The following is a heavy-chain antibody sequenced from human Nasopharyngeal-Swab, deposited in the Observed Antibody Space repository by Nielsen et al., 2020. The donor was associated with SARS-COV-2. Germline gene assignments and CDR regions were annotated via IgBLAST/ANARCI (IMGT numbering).Heavy chain of an antibody. Sequence: GVLKISCSASGFTFSSYAMHWVRQAPGKGLEYVSAISSNGGSTYYADSVKGRFTISRDNSKNTLYLQMSSLRAEDTAVYYCVKARITIFGVVISSYYYYGMDVWGQGTTVTVSS. CDR1: GFTFSSYA. D-gene: IGHD3-3*01. V-gene: IGHV3-64D*06. J-gene: IGHJ6*02. CDR2: ISSNGGST. CDR3: VKARITIFGVVISSYYYYGMDV.